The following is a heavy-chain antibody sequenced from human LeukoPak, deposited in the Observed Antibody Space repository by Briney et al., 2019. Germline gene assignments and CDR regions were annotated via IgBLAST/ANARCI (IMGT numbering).Heavy chain of an antibody. D-gene: IGHD2-21*02. CDR3: ARGLLFSWFDP. J-gene: IGHJ5*02. CDR1: GGAISSGGYY. Sequence: PSETLSLTCTVSGGAISSGGYYWSWIRQHPGKGLEWIGYIYYSGSTYYNPSLKSRVTISVDTSKNQFSLKLSSVTAADTAVYYCARGLLFSWFDPWGQGTLVTVSS. CDR2: IYYSGST. V-gene: IGHV4-31*03.